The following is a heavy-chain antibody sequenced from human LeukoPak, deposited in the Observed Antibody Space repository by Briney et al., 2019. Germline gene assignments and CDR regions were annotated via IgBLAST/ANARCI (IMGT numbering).Heavy chain of an antibody. V-gene: IGHV1-2*02. CDR1: GYSFTGYY. CDR3: ARDPTSSWCFDY. CDR2: INPNSGGT. J-gene: IGHJ4*01. Sequence: ASLKVSCKAPGYSFTGYYMHWVRQAPGQGLEWMGWINPNSGGTNYAQKLQGRFTMSRDTSKSTAYMEMSRLRADDTAVYYCARDPTSSWCFDYWGHGTLVTVSS. D-gene: IGHD6-13*01.